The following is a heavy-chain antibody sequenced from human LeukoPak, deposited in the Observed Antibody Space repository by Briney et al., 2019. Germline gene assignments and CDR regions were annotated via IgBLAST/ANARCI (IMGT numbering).Heavy chain of an antibody. CDR2: ISGSGGST. D-gene: IGHD3-3*01. CDR1: GFTFSSYA. V-gene: IGHV3-23*01. J-gene: IGHJ4*02. CDR3: AKTAIFGVVNIRWAGCYFDY. Sequence: AGGSLRLSCAASGFTFSSYAMSWLRQAPGKGLEWVSAISGSGGSTYYADSVKGRFTIYRDNSKNTLYLQMNSLRAEDTAVYYCAKTAIFGVVNIRWAGCYFDYWGQGTLVTVSS.